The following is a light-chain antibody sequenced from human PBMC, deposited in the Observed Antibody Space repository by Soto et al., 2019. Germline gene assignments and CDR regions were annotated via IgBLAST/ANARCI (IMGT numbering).Light chain of an antibody. CDR3: HQRSDWPIT. CDR2: DVS. V-gene: IGKV3-11*01. J-gene: IGKJ2*01. Sequence: EIVLTQSQATLSLSPGERATLFCSASQSVSGYLAWYQQKPGQAPRLVIHDVSRRAPDIPARFSGRGSGTDFTLTISSLEPEDFAVYYCHQRSDWPITFGQGTKLQ. CDR1: QSVSGY.